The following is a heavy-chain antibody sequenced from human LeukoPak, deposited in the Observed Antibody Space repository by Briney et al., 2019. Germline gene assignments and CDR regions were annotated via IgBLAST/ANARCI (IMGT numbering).Heavy chain of an antibody. Sequence: SETLSLTCTVSGYSITSGYYWGWIGQPPGKGLEWIGNIYHSGSTYYNPSLKSRVTISVDTSKNQFSLRLNSVTAADTAVYYCAGEWAYWGQGTLVTVSS. CDR3: AGEWAY. CDR1: GYSITSGYY. J-gene: IGHJ4*02. V-gene: IGHV4-38-2*02. CDR2: IYHSGST.